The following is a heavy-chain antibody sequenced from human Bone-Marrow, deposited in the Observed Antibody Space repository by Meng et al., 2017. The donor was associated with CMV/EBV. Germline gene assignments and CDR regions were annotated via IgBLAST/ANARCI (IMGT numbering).Heavy chain of an antibody. Sequence: EVELVETRGGLVKPRGSLRLSCAASGFTFSSYSMNGVRQAPGKGLEWVSSISSSSSYIYYADSVRGRFTISRDNAKNSLYLQMNSLRAEDTAVYYCARDFPTPYYFDYWGQGTLVTVSS. CDR3: ARDFPTPYYFDY. CDR1: GFTFSSYS. CDR2: ISSSSSYI. V-gene: IGHV3-21*01. J-gene: IGHJ4*02.